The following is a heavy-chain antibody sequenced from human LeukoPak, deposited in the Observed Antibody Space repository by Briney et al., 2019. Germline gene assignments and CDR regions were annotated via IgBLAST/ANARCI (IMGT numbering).Heavy chain of an antibody. V-gene: IGHV4-39*07. CDR1: GGSISSSSYY. Sequence: SETLSLTCTVSGGSISSSSYYWGWIRQPPGKGLEWIGSIYHSGSTYYNPSLKSRVTISVDTSKNQFSLKLSSVTAADTAVYYCARLGKQLLTRWFDPWGQGTLVTVSS. CDR3: ARLGKQLLTRWFDP. CDR2: IYHSGST. D-gene: IGHD2-2*01. J-gene: IGHJ5*02.